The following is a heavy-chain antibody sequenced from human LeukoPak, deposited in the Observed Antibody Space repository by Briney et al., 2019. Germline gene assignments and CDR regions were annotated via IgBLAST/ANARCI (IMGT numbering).Heavy chain of an antibody. D-gene: IGHD6-13*01. Sequence: GGSLRLSCAASGFTFSSYAMSWVRQAPGKGLEWVSAISGSGGSTYYADSVSGRFTVSRDNSKNTIYLQMNSLRAEDTALYYCAKAAAAPGFDFWGQGTLVTVSS. CDR2: ISGSGGST. J-gene: IGHJ4*02. CDR1: GFTFSSYA. V-gene: IGHV3-23*01. CDR3: AKAAAAPGFDF.